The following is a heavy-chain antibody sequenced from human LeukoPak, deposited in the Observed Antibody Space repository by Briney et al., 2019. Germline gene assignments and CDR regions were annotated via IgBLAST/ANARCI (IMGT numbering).Heavy chain of an antibody. CDR2: ISGSGGST. V-gene: IGHV3-23*01. J-gene: IGHJ5*01. CDR1: GFTFSTFA. D-gene: IGHD2-2*01. CDR3: AKDRHAPGRYCSSTSCFPFDS. Sequence: GGSLRLSCAASGFTFSTFAMIWVRQPPGKGLEWVSSISGSGGSTYYADSVKGRFTISRDNTKNTLYLQMNSLRAEDTAVYYCAKDRHAPGRYCSSTSCFPFDSWGQGTLVTVSS.